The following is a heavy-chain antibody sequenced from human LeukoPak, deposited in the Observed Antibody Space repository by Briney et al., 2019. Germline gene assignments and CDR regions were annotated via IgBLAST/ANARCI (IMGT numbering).Heavy chain of an antibody. D-gene: IGHD2-15*01. J-gene: IGHJ4*02. CDR2: IYPGDSDT. Sequence: GESLKISCKGPGYSFTSYWIGWVRQMPGKGLEWMGIIYPGDSDTRYSPSFQGQVTISADKSISTAYLQWSSLKASDSAMYYCARLAGYCSGDSCFATYYFDCWGQGTLVTVSS. CDR1: GYSFTSYW. CDR3: ARLAGYCSGDSCFATYYFDC. V-gene: IGHV5-51*01.